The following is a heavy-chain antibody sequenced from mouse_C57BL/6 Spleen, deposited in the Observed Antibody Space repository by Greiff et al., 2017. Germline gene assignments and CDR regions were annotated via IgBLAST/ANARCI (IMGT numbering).Heavy chain of an antibody. J-gene: IGHJ2*01. D-gene: IGHD4-1*01. Sequence: EVKLVESGGGLVKPGGSLKLSCAASGFTFSDYGMHWVRQAPEKGLEWVAYISSGSSTIYYADTVKGRFTISRDNAKNTLFLQMTSLRSEDTAMYYCARLGTHYYFDYWGQGTTLTVSS. CDR2: ISSGSSTI. CDR1: GFTFSDYG. V-gene: IGHV5-17*01. CDR3: ARLGTHYYFDY.